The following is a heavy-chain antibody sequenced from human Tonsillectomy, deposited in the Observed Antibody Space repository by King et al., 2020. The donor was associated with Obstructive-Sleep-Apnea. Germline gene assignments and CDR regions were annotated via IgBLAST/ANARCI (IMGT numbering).Heavy chain of an antibody. CDR3: AKDPPYGGMFRYWYFDI. Sequence: VQLVESGGGVVQPGRSLRLSCAASGFTFSSYGMHWVRQAPGQGLEWVAVIWYDGSNKYYADSVKGRVTISRDNSNNTLYLQMNSLRAEDTAEYYCAKDPPYGGMFRYWYFDIWGRGTLVTVSS. D-gene: IGHD4-23*01. V-gene: IGHV3-33*06. CDR1: GFTFSSYG. J-gene: IGHJ2*01. CDR2: IWYDGSNK.